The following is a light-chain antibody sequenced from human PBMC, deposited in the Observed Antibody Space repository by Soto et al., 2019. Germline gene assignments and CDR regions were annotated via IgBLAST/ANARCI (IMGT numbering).Light chain of an antibody. Sequence: EIVLTQSPGTLSLSPGERATLSCRTSQSVSSSSLAWYQQKAGQAPRLLIYGASSRATGIPDRFSGSGSGTDFILTIIRLEPEDFAVYYCQQYGSSITFGQGTKVEIK. CDR3: QQYGSSIT. J-gene: IGKJ2*01. CDR1: QSVSSSS. V-gene: IGKV3-20*01. CDR2: GAS.